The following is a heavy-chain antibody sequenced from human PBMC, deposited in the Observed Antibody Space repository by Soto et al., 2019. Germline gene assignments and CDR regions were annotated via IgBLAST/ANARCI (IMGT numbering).Heavy chain of an antibody. CDR1: GFTFSGSA. Sequence: VQLVESGGGLVQPGGSLKLSCAASGFTFSGSAMHWVRQASGKGLEWVGRIRSKANSYATAYAASVKGRFTISRDDSKNTAYLQMNSLKTEDTAVYYCTRLTYYYDSSGYYLDAFDIWGQGTMVTVSS. D-gene: IGHD3-22*01. J-gene: IGHJ3*02. CDR3: TRLTYYYDSSGYYLDAFDI. V-gene: IGHV3-73*02. CDR2: IRSKANSYAT.